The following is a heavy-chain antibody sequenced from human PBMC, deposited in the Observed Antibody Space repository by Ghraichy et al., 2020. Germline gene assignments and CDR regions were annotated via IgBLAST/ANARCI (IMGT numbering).Heavy chain of an antibody. V-gene: IGHV4-31*03. J-gene: IGHJ4*02. D-gene: IGHD5-24*01. CDR2: IYYSGST. Sequence: TLSLTCTVSGGSISSGGYYWSWIRQHPGKGLEWIGYIYYSGSTYYNPSLKSRVTISVDTSKNQFSLKLSSVTAADTAVYYCAREGDGYNNNFDYWGQGTLVTVSS. CDR1: GGSISSGGYY. CDR3: AREGDGYNNNFDY.